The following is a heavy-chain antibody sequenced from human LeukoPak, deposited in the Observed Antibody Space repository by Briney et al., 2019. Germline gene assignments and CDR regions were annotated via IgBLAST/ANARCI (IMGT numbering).Heavy chain of an antibody. V-gene: IGHV1-46*01. J-gene: IGHJ4*02. D-gene: IGHD6-19*01. Sequence: GASVKVSCKASGHTFTSYYMHWVRQAPGQGLEWMGIINPSGGSTSYAQKFQGRVTMTRDTSTSTVYMELSSLRSEDTAVYYCARESGIAVAGTLLGYWGQGTLVTVSS. CDR1: GHTFTSYY. CDR3: ARESGIAVAGTLLGY. CDR2: INPSGGST.